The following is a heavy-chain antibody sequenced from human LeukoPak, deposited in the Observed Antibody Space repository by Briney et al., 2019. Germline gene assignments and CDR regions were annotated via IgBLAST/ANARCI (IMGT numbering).Heavy chain of an antibody. CDR2: IYYSGST. Sequence: PSETLSLTCTVSGGSISSSSYYWGWIRQPPGKGLEWIRSIYYSGSTYYNPSLKSRVTISVDTSKNQFSLKLSSVTAADTAVYYCARTGSGSYYNLYYYYYMDVWGKGTTVTVSS. J-gene: IGHJ6*03. CDR3: ARTGSGSYYNLYYYYYMDV. D-gene: IGHD3-10*01. V-gene: IGHV4-39*07. CDR1: GGSISSSSYY.